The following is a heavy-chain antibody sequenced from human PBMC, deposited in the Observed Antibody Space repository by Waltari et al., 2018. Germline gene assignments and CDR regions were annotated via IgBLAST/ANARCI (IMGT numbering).Heavy chain of an antibody. CDR3: AKGDSSTWTRMDV. D-gene: IGHD6-13*01. J-gene: IGHJ6*02. CDR1: GFSFSDFP. CDR2: ISYDGSNK. Sequence: QEQLVESGGGVVQPGGSLRLSCEASGFSFSDFPINWVRQAPGKGLEWVAVISYDGSNKHYADSVKGRFTISRDNSKNTLYLEMNSLRPDDKGMYYCAKGDSSTWTRMDVWGQGTTVTVSS. V-gene: IGHV3-30*18.